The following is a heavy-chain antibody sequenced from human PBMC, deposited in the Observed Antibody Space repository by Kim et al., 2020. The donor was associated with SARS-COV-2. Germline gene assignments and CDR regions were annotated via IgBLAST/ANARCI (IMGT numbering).Heavy chain of an antibody. D-gene: IGHD3-16*01. Sequence: SLRLSCAASGFTFSGYYMSWVRQAPGPGLEWVSSISSSSGCTNYADSVKGRFTISSDNATNSLYLQMNRLRAEAPAVSSCASAGHVNAWGSWG. CDR2: ISSSSGCT. CDR1: GFTFSGYY. J-gene: IGHJ6*01. CDR3: ASAGHVNAWGS. V-gene: IGHV3-11*03.